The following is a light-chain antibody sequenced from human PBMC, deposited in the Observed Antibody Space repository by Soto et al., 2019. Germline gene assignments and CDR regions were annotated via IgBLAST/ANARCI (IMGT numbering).Light chain of an antibody. V-gene: IGKV2-24*01. CDR3: MQASQLRT. CDR2: QIS. J-gene: IGKJ1*01. Sequence: IVLTQTPLSSAVTLGQPASFSCGSSESLVHSDGKTYLGWLHLRPGQPPRLLIYQISRRPPGVPDRFSGSGAGTNFTLKISRVEPEYVGIFYCMQASQLRTFGQGTKVEIK. CDR1: ESLVHSDGKTY.